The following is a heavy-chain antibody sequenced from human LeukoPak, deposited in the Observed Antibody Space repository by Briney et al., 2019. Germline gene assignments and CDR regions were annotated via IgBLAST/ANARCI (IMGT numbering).Heavy chain of an antibody. CDR3: ARPGVAAADYAFDI. Sequence: SETLPLTCTVSGGSISSYYWSWIRQPPGKGLEWIGYIYYSGSTNYNPSLKSRVTISVDTSKNQFSLKLSSVTAADTAVYYCARPGVAAADYAFDIWGQGTMVTVSS. CDR2: IYYSGST. D-gene: IGHD6-13*01. V-gene: IGHV4-59*08. CDR1: GGSISSYY. J-gene: IGHJ3*02.